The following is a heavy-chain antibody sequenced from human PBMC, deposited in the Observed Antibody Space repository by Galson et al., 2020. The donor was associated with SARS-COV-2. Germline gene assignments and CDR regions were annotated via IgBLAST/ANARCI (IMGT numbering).Heavy chain of an antibody. D-gene: IGHD6-19*01. CDR2: ISAYNGNT. J-gene: IGHJ6*02. CDR3: ARGYSSGWRGYYYYGMDV. V-gene: IGHV1-18*01. CDR1: GYTFTSSG. Sequence: SVKVSCKASGYTFTSSGISWVRQAPGQGLEWMGWISAYNGNTNYAQKLQGRVTMTTDTSTSTAYMELRSLRSDDTAVYYCARGYSSGWRGYYYYGMDVWGQGTTVTVSS.